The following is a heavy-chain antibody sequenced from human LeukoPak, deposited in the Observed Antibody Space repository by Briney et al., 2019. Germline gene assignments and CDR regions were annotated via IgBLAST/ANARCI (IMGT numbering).Heavy chain of an antibody. V-gene: IGHV4-39*01. J-gene: IGHJ4*02. CDR1: GGSFSGYY. Sequence: PSETLSLTCAVSGGSFSGYYWGWIRQPPGKGLEWIGRIYYSGSTYFNPSLKSRVTISVDTSKNQFSLKLSSVPAADTAVYYCARLPFYDILTGYYFDYWGQGTLVTVSS. D-gene: IGHD3-9*01. CDR2: IYYSGST. CDR3: ARLPFYDILTGYYFDY.